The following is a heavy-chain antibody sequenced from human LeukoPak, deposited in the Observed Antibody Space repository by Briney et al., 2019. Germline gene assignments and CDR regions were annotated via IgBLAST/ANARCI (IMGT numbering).Heavy chain of an antibody. CDR1: GFTFSSYA. Sequence: GGSLRLSCAASGFTFSSYAMSWVRQAPGKGLEWVSAISGSGGSTYHADSVKGRFTISRDNSKNTLYLQMNSLRAEDTAVYYCAKVGPPYYYDSSGYYDYWGQGTLVTVSS. CDR2: ISGSGGST. J-gene: IGHJ4*02. CDR3: AKVGPPYYYDSSGYYDY. D-gene: IGHD3-22*01. V-gene: IGHV3-23*01.